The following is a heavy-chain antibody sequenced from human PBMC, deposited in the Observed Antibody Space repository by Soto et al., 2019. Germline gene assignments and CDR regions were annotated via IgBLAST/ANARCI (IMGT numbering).Heavy chain of an antibody. J-gene: IGHJ6*02. D-gene: IGHD2-15*01. CDR1: GGSFSGYY. V-gene: IGHV4-34*01. CDR2: INHSGST. Sequence: SETLSLTCAVYGGSFSGYYWSWIRQPPGKGLEWIGEINHSGSTNYNPSLKSRVTISVDTSKNHFSLKLSSVTAADTAVYYCARGEVVAASPNYYYYGMDVWGQGTTVTVSS. CDR3: ARGEVVAASPNYYYYGMDV.